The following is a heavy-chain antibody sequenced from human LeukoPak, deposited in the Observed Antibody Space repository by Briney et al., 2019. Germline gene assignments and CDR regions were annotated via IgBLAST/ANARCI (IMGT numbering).Heavy chain of an antibody. V-gene: IGHV1-18*01. D-gene: IGHD3-22*01. J-gene: IGHJ4*02. CDR3: ARDPSNSSGYHAHFDS. CDR2: ISCYNGDT. CDR1: GYTFTHHG. Sequence: GASVKVSRKASGYTFTHHGISWVRQAPGQGLEWMGWISCYNGDTIYAQNVQGRVTMTTDASTRTAYIEVRNLRSDDTAMYYCARDPSNSSGYHAHFDSWGQGTLVTVSS.